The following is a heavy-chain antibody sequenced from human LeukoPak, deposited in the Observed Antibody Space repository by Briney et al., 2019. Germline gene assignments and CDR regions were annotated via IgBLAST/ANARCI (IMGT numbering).Heavy chain of an antibody. CDR3: ARIVGATRGSGFDY. V-gene: IGHV1-69*05. D-gene: IGHD1-26*01. CDR2: IIPIFGTA. J-gene: IGHJ4*02. Sequence: ASVKVSCKASGGTFSSYAISWVRQAPGQGLEWMGGIIPIFGTANYAQKFQGRVTMTRDTSTSTVYMELSSLRSEDTAVYYCARIVGATRGSGFDYWGQGTLVTVSS. CDR1: GGTFSSYA.